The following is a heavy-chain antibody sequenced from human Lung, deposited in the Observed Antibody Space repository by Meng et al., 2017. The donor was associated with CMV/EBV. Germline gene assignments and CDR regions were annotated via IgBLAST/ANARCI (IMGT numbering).Heavy chain of an antibody. Sequence: GESLKISCAASGFSFSRYWMHWVRQVPGKGLVWVANIKQDGSEKYYVDSVKGRFTISRDNAKYSLYLQMNSLRAEDTAVYYCARVDFWTDQYYFDYWGQGTLVTVSS. CDR3: ARVDFWTDQYYFDY. CDR2: IKQDGSEK. V-gene: IGHV3-7*01. D-gene: IGHD3/OR15-3a*01. J-gene: IGHJ4*02. CDR1: GFSFSRYW.